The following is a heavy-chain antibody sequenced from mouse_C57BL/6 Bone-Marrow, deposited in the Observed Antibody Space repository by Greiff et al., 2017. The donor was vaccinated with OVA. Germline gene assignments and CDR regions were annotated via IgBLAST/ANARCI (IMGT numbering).Heavy chain of an antibody. CDR1: GFTFSSYA. J-gene: IGHJ1*03. CDR3: ARDRGYYGSSPWYFDV. Sequence: EVMLVESGGGLVKPGGSLKLSCAASGFTFSSYAMSWVRQTPEKRLEWVATISDGGSYTYYPDNVKGRFTISRDNAKNNLYLQMSHLKSEDTAMYYCARDRGYYGSSPWYFDVWGTGTTVTVSS. V-gene: IGHV5-4*01. CDR2: ISDGGSYT. D-gene: IGHD1-1*01.